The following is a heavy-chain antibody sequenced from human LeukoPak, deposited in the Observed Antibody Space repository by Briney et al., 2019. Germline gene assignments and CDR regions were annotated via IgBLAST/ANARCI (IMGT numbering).Heavy chain of an antibody. V-gene: IGHV3-23*01. D-gene: IGHD3-10*01. Sequence: PGGSLRLSCAASGFTFSNYGMNWVRQAPGKGLEWVSAISGSGANTYYADSMKGRFTISRDNSKNTLCLQMNSLRAEDTAVYYCAKDEWGYYYGSGSYLYYWGQGTLVTVSS. CDR3: AKDEWGYYYGSGSYLYY. CDR2: ISGSGANT. J-gene: IGHJ4*02. CDR1: GFTFSNYG.